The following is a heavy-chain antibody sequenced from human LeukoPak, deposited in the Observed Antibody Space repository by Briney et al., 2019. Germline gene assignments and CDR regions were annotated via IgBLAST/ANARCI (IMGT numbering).Heavy chain of an antibody. CDR1: GFTFSSYG. Sequence: PGGSLRLSCAASGFTFSSYGMNWVRQAPGKGLEWVSYISGSGSTVDYADSMKGRFTNSRDNAKNSLYLQMNSLRAEDTAVYYCARRSDYSTVFDYWGQGTLVTVSS. CDR3: ARRSDYSTVFDY. J-gene: IGHJ4*02. CDR2: ISGSGSTV. V-gene: IGHV3-48*03. D-gene: IGHD4-17*01.